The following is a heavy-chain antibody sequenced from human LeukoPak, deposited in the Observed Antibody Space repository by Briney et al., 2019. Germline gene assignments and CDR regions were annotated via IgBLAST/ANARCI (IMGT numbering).Heavy chain of an antibody. CDR2: ISSSGSTI. V-gene: IGHV3-48*03. J-gene: IGHJ4*02. CDR3: ARGGHDGTYYLSY. CDR1: GFTFSSYE. D-gene: IGHD1-26*01. Sequence: QTGGSLRLSCAASGFTFSSYEMNWVRQAPGKGLEWVSYISSSGSTIYYADSVKGRFTISRDNAKNSLYLQKNSLRAEDTAVYYCARGGHDGTYYLSYWGQGTLVTVSS.